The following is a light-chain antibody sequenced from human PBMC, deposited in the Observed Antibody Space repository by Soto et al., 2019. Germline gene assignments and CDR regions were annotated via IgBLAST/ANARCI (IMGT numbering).Light chain of an antibody. CDR2: GNS. CDR1: SSNIGAGYD. J-gene: IGLJ2*01. V-gene: IGLV1-40*01. Sequence: QSVLTQPPSVSGAPGQRVTISCTGSSSNIGAGYDAHWYQQLPGTPPKLLIYGNSNRPSRVPDRFSGSKSGTSASLAITGLQAEDEADYYCQSYDSSLSDVVFGGGTKLTVL. CDR3: QSYDSSLSDVV.